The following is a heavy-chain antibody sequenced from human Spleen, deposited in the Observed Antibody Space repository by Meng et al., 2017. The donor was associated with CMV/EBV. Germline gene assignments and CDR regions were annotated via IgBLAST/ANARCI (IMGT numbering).Heavy chain of an antibody. Sequence: GGSLRLSCAAAGFTFSNYAMSWVRQAQGKWLEWVSGIYNGGSSTYYADSVKGRFTISRDNSKNTLYLQMNSLRAEDTAVYYCAKVGLTGGWFGGYGMDVWGQGTTVTVSS. CDR1: GFTFSNYA. CDR3: AKVGLTGGWFGGYGMDV. V-gene: IGHV3-23*03. J-gene: IGHJ6*02. CDR2: IYNGGSST. D-gene: IGHD3-10*01.